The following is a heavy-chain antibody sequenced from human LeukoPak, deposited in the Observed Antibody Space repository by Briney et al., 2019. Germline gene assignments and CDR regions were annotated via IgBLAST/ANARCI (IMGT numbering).Heavy chain of an antibody. CDR1: GFTFSSYA. CDR2: ISGSGGST. Sequence: PGGSLRLSCAASGFTFSSYAMSWVRQAPGKGLEWVSAISGSGGSTYYADSVKGRFTISRGNSKNTLYLQMNSLRAEDTAVYYCAKGADYYDSSGYYNYWGQGTLVTVSS. D-gene: IGHD3-22*01. V-gene: IGHV3-23*01. J-gene: IGHJ4*02. CDR3: AKGADYYDSSGYYNY.